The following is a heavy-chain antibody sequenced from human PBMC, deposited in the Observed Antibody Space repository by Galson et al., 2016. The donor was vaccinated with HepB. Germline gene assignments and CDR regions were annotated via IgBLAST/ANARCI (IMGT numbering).Heavy chain of an antibody. J-gene: IGHJ6*02. CDR3: ARVAPGRGVLTLTHGMDV. CDR2: IKPTVGTT. CDR1: GGTFNNYG. D-gene: IGHD3-9*01. V-gene: IGHV1-69*13. Sequence: SGAEVKKPGASVKVSFKASGGTFNNYGISWVRQAPGQGLEWLGAIKPTVGTTKYGQKFQGRGSLTAVESTLTATLEMSSLTSEDAAVYYCARVAPGRGVLTLTHGMDVWGQGTTVTVSS.